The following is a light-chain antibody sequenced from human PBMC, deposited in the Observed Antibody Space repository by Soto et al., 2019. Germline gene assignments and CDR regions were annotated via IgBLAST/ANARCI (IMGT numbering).Light chain of an antibody. J-gene: IGLJ1*01. V-gene: IGLV2-14*01. CDR1: SSDVGGYNY. CDR2: EVS. CDR3: SSYTSSNTLVV. Sequence: QSALTQPASVSGSAGQSISISCTGTSSDVGGYNYVPWYQQHPGKVPRLMIYEVSNRPSGVSIRFSGSKSGNTASLTISGLQAEDEADYYCSSYTSSNTLVVFGSGTKVTVL.